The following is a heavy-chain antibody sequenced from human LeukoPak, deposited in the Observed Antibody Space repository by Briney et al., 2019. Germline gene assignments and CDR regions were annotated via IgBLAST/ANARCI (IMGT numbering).Heavy chain of an antibody. CDR2: INAGNGNT. Sequence: ASVKVSCKASGYTFTSYAMHWVRQAPGQRLEWMGWINAGNGNTKYSQKFQGRVTITRDTSASTVYTELSSLRSEDTAVYYCARLPNPYGDYFRVGMDVWGQGTTVTVSS. CDR1: GYTFTSYA. J-gene: IGHJ6*02. D-gene: IGHD4-17*01. V-gene: IGHV1-3*01. CDR3: ARLPNPYGDYFRVGMDV.